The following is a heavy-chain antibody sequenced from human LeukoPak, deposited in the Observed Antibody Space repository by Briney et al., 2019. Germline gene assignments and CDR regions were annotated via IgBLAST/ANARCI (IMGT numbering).Heavy chain of an antibody. CDR1: GYTFTSYA. V-gene: IGHV1-3*01. J-gene: IGHJ6*03. D-gene: IGHD5-18*01. Sequence: ASVKVSCKASGYTFTSYAMHWVRQAPGQRLEWMGWINAGNGNTKYSQKFQGRVTITRDTSASTAYMELSSLRSEDTAVYYCARGRRGTAQGYYYYYMDVWGKGTTVTVSS. CDR2: INAGNGNT. CDR3: ARGRRGTAQGYYYYYMDV.